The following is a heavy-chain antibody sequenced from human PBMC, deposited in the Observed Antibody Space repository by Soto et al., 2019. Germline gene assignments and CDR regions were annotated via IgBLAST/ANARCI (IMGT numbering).Heavy chain of an antibody. J-gene: IGHJ4*02. V-gene: IGHV1-69*06. Sequence: QVQLVQSGAEVKKPGSSVKVSCKASGGTFSSYPISWVRQAPGQGLEWMGGTNANLGTGNYAQKFQGRLTITTDRSTTTAYMELSTLRSEVTAVYYCARRDSRGYFRYFDNWGQVPLVTVSS. CDR2: TNANLGTG. CDR3: ARRDSRGYFRYFDN. D-gene: IGHD5-18*01. CDR1: GGTFSSYP.